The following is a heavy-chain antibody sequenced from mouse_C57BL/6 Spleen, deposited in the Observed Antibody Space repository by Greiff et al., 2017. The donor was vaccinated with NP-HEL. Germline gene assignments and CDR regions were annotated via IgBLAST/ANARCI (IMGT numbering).Heavy chain of an antibody. D-gene: IGHD1-1*01. J-gene: IGHJ3*01. CDR2: IDPETGGT. CDR1: GYTFTDYE. CDR3: TREGGRYYYGSSYWFAY. V-gene: IGHV1-15*01. Sequence: VQLQQSGAELVRPGASVTLSCKASGYTFTDYEMHWVKQTPVHGLEWIGAIDPETGGTAYNQKFKGKAILTADKSSSTAYMELRSLTSEDSAGYYCTREGGRYYYGSSYWFAYWGQGTLVTVSA.